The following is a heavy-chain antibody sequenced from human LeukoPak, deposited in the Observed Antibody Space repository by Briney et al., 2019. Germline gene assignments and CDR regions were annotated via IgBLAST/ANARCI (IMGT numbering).Heavy chain of an antibody. Sequence: SVTLSLTCIVAGGSISTYYWTWIRQPPGKGLEWIGYIYYSGSTNYNPSLKSRVTISVDTSKNQFSLKLSSVTAADTAVYYCAKAKAGVAAPYSWAQGTLVTVSS. V-gene: IGHV4-59*01. D-gene: IGHD6-13*01. CDR2: IYYSGST. CDR1: GGSISTYY. CDR3: AKAKAGVAAPYS. J-gene: IGHJ4*02.